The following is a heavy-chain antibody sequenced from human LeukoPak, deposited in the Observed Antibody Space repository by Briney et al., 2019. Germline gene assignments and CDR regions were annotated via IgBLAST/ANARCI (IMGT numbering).Heavy chain of an antibody. V-gene: IGHV4-59*12. J-gene: IGHJ6*03. D-gene: IGHD4-23*01. CDR3: AREVADYGGYYYYHYMDV. CDR2: IYYSGRT. Sequence: PSETLSLTCSVSGGSISSYYWSWIRQPPGRGLEWIGYIYYSGRTSYNPSLKSRVTISVDTSKNQFSLKLSSVTAADTAMYYCAREVADYGGYYYYHYMDVWGKGTTVTISS. CDR1: GGSISSYY.